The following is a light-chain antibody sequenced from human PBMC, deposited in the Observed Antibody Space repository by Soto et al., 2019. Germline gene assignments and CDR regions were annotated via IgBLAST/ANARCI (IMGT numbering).Light chain of an antibody. Sequence: EIVMTQSPATLSVSPGERATLSCRASQGVSSYLAWYQQKPGQAPRLLIYGASTRATGIPARFSGSGSGTEFTLTISSLQSEDIAVYYCQQYHNWWTSGQGTKLEI. CDR3: QQYHNWWT. V-gene: IGKV3-15*01. J-gene: IGKJ2*01. CDR1: QGVSSY. CDR2: GAS.